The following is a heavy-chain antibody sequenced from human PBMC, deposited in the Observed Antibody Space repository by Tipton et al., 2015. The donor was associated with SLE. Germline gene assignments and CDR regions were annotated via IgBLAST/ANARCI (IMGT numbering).Heavy chain of an antibody. D-gene: IGHD2/OR15-2a*01. Sequence: SLRLSCAASGFTFSSSWMNWVRLAPGKGLEWVASIKEDGSEKHYVDSVKDRLTISRDNAKKSVYLQMNSLRADDTAVYYCARGKYYFDYWGQGALVTVSS. CDR2: IKEDGSEK. V-gene: IGHV3-7*01. J-gene: IGHJ4*02. CDR3: ARGKYYFDY. CDR1: GFTFSSSW.